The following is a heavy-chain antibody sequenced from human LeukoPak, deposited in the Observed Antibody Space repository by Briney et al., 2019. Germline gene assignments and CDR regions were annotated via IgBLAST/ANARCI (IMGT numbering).Heavy chain of an antibody. CDR2: ISGSGGST. V-gene: IGHV3-23*01. Sequence: GGTLRLSCAASGFIFSSYGMSWVRQAPGKGLECVSAISGSGGSTYYADSVKGRFTISRDNSKNTLYLQMNSLRAEDTAVYYCAKPPGMATTSDYWGQGTLVTVSS. D-gene: IGHD5-24*01. J-gene: IGHJ4*02. CDR1: GFIFSSYG. CDR3: AKPPGMATTSDY.